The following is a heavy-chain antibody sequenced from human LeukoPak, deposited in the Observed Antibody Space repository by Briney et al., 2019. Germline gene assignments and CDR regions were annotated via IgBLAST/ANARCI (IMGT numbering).Heavy chain of an antibody. V-gene: IGHV4-59*06. CDR3: ARAGVLRYFDWLYTYFDY. CDR1: GGSFSTYY. D-gene: IGHD3-9*01. CDR2: IYYSGST. Sequence: SETLSLTCTVSGGSFSTYYWSWIRQHPGKGLEWIGYIYYSGSTYYNPSLKSRVTISVDTSKNQFSLKLSSVTAADTAVYYCARAGVLRYFDWLYTYFDYWGQGTLVTVSS. J-gene: IGHJ4*02.